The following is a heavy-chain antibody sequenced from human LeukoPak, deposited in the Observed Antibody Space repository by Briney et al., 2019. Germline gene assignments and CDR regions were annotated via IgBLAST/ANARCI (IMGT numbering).Heavy chain of an antibody. CDR1: GFTLSSYW. D-gene: IGHD2-2*01. J-gene: IGHJ5*01. CDR2: IKQDGSDK. Sequence: GGSLRLSCAASGFTLSSYWMSWVRQAPGKGLEWVGYIKQDGSDKYYVDSMKGRSTISRDNAKNSLYLQMNSLRAEDTAVYYCARDDCSSISCYHNWFDPWGQGTLVTVSS. CDR3: ARDDCSSISCYHNWFDP. V-gene: IGHV3-7*01.